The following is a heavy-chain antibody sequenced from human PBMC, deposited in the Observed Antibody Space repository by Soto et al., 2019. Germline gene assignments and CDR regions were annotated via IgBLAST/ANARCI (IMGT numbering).Heavy chain of an antibody. CDR3: ARDNYYDSSGYFPPDAFDI. Sequence: SETLSLTCTVSGGSISSYYWSWIRQPAGKGLEWIGRIYTSGSTNYNPSLKSRVTMSVDTSKNQFSLKLSSVTAADTAVYYCARDNYYDSSGYFPPDAFDIWGQGTMVT. CDR1: GGSISSYY. D-gene: IGHD3-22*01. CDR2: IYTSGST. V-gene: IGHV4-4*07. J-gene: IGHJ3*02.